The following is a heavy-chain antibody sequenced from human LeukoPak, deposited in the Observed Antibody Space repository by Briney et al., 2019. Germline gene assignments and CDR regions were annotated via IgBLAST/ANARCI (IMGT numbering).Heavy chain of an antibody. Sequence: KPSQTLSLTSTVSGGSICVGAYYWSWIRQPPGNGPEWIGYTHYTRRTYYNPSIRSRLTISRDTSKNQFSLRLSSVPAADTAVDCCSRTYCSGGTCYGLDYWGRGTLVTVSS. J-gene: IGHJ4*02. V-gene: IGHV4-30-4*08. CDR1: GGSICVGAYY. CDR2: THYTRRT. CDR3: SRTYCSGGTCYGLDY. D-gene: IGHD2-15*01.